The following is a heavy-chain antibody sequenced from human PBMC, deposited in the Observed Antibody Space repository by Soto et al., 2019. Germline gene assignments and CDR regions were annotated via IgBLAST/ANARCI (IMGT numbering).Heavy chain of an antibody. CDR3: ARGGYDILTGYGAPAPHDT. J-gene: IGHJ5*02. CDR2: IYYSGST. CDR1: GGSISSGGYY. V-gene: IGHV4-31*03. Sequence: PSETLSLTCTVSGGSISSGGYYWSWIRQHPGKGLEWIGYIYYSGSTYYNPSLKSRVTISVDTSKNQFSLKLSSVTAADTAVYYCARGGYDILTGYGAPAPHDTWGQGTLVTVSS. D-gene: IGHD3-9*01.